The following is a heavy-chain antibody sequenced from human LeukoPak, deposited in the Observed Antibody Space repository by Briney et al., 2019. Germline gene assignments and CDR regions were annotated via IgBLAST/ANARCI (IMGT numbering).Heavy chain of an antibody. V-gene: IGHV4-34*01. CDR2: INHSGST. D-gene: IGHD6-19*01. Sequence: SHSLSPTRAVNGGSSSGYYWSWIRQHPGKWLEWIGEINHSGSTNYNPSLKSRVTISVDTSKNQFSLKLSSVTAADAAVYYCARGIFLNGSCWTRFGFDYWGQGTLVTVSS. CDR1: GGSSSGYY. CDR3: ARGIFLNGSCWTRFGFDY. J-gene: IGHJ4*02.